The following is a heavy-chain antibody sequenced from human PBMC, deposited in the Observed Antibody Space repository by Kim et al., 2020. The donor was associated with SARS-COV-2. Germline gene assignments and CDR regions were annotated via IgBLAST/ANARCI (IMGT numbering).Heavy chain of an antibody. D-gene: IGHD3-16*01. CDR3: ARAKVEDDGSPLYV. V-gene: IGHV1-46*01. J-gene: IGHJ4*02. Sequence: AQKSQGRVTMTRDTSTSTVYMELSSLRSEDTAVYYCARAKVEDDGSPLYVWGQGTLVTVSS.